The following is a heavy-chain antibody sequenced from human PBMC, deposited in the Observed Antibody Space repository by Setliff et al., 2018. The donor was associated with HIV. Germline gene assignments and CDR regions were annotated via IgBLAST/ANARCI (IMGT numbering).Heavy chain of an antibody. CDR2: IYRSGST. CDR1: GASVSSYSYF. V-gene: IGHV4-39*07. D-gene: IGHD5-12*01. Sequence: SETLSLTCTVSGASVSSYSYFWGWVRQPPGKGLEWIGIIYRSGSTYYNPSLKTRVTISVDTSKNQFSLKLTSVTAADTAVYYCAKSPGFTGYGGSGWGQGTLVTVSS. J-gene: IGHJ4*02. CDR3: AKSPGFTGYGGSG.